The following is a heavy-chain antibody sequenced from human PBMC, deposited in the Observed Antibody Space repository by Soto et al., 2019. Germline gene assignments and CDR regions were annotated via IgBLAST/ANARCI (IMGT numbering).Heavy chain of an antibody. CDR1: AFIFSDHS. Sequence: EVQLVESGGGLVKPGGSLRLSCVGSAFIFSDHSMNWVRQAPGKGLEWVTSIGDTGTFIYYADSVKGRFTISRDNAKNSLFLQRDSLRPEATAVYYCARDQRYLRQGYSDYWGQGTLVTVSS. J-gene: IGHJ4*02. V-gene: IGHV3-21*01. CDR2: IGDTGTFI. CDR3: ARDQRYLRQGYSDY. D-gene: IGHD4-4*01.